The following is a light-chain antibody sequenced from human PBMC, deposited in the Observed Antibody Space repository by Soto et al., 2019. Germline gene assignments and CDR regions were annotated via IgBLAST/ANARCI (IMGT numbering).Light chain of an antibody. CDR2: GNI. J-gene: IGLJ3*02. Sequence: QSVLTQPPSVSGAPGQRVTISCTGSSSNIGAGYDVHWYQQRPGTAPKLLIFGNINRPSGVPDRFSGSKSGTSASLAITGLQAEDEGDYYCGTWDTSLSVWVFGGGTKLTVL. CDR1: SSNIGAGYD. V-gene: IGLV1-40*01. CDR3: GTWDTSLSVWV.